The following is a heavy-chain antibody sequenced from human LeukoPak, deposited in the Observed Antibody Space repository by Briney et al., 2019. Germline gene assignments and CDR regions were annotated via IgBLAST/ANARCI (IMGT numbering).Heavy chain of an antibody. V-gene: IGHV3-30*18. D-gene: IGHD1-20*01. Sequence: GTSLRLSCAASGFTFSSYGMHWVRQAPGKGLEGVTLISYDGSNKYYADSVKGRFTISRDNSKNTLYLQMNSLRAEDTTVYYCAKEGYNWSLDSWGQGTLVTVSS. CDR2: ISYDGSNK. CDR3: AKEGYNWSLDS. CDR1: GFTFSSYG. J-gene: IGHJ4*02.